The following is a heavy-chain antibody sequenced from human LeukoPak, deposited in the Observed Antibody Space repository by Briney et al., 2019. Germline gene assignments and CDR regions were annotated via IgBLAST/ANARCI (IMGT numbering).Heavy chain of an antibody. V-gene: IGHV3-23*01. CDR3: ARGGGSYDSSGYYTPSY. D-gene: IGHD3-22*01. CDR1: GFTFSSYA. CDR2: ISGSGGST. Sequence: PGGSLRLSCAASGFTFSSYAMSWVRQAPGKGLEWVSAISGSGGSTYYADSVKGRFTISKDNSKNTLYLQMNSLRAEDTAVYYCARGGGSYDSSGYYTPSYWGQGTLVTVSS. J-gene: IGHJ4*02.